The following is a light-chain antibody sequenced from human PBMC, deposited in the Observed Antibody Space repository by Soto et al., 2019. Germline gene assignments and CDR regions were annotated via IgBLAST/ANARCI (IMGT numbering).Light chain of an antibody. J-gene: IGLJ2*01. V-gene: IGLV4-69*01. CDR2: LNSDGSH. CDR1: SGHSSYA. Sequence: QAVVTQSPSASASLGASVKLTCTLSSGHSSYAIAWHQQQPEKGPRYLMKLNSDGSHSKGDGIPDRFSGSSSGAERYLTISSLQSEDEADYHCQTWGTGTVVFGGGTKLTVL. CDR3: QTWGTGTVV.